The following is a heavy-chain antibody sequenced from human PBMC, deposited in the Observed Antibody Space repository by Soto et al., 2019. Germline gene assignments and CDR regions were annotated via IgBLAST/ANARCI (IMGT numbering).Heavy chain of an antibody. Sequence: QVLVVQSGAEVKKPGASVEVTCKVSGYTFASYGISWVRQAPGQGLQWMGWISGYNGDTRYAQQFQGRVTMTTDTSTNTAYLELRSLRSDDTAVYYRARDQAVFPCPFDYWGQGTLVTVSS. CDR2: ISGYNGDT. CDR1: GYTFASYG. CDR3: ARDQAVFPCPFDY. J-gene: IGHJ4*02. V-gene: IGHV1-18*01.